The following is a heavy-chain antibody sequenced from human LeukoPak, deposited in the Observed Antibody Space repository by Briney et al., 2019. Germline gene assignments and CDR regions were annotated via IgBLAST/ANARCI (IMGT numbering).Heavy chain of an antibody. J-gene: IGHJ3*02. D-gene: IGHD1-26*01. V-gene: IGHV1-24*01. CDR2: FDPEDGEI. CDR3: AADRGDYSGSYWTAFDI. CDR1: EYTLTELS. Sequence: GASVKVSCKVSEYTLTELSMNWVRQAPGKGLEWLGGFDPEDGEIIYAQKFQGRVPMSDDTSTDTAYMELGSLRSDDPAVYYCAADRGDYSGSYWTAFDIWGQGKMVTVSS.